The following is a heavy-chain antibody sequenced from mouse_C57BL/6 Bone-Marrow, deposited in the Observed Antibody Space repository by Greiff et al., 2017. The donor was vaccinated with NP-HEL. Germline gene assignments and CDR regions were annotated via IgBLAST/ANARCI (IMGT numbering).Heavy chain of an antibody. J-gene: IGHJ2*01. CDR2: ISSGSSTI. CDR3: ARKRRSGTYFDD. D-gene: IGHD4-1*01. CDR1: GFTFSDYG. Sequence: EVKLVESGGGLVKPGGSLKLSCAASGFTFSDYGMHWVRQAPEKGLEWVAYISSGSSTIYYADTVKGRFTLSTDNAKNTLFLQMTSLRSEDTAMYYCARKRRSGTYFDDWGQGTTLTVSS. V-gene: IGHV5-17*01.